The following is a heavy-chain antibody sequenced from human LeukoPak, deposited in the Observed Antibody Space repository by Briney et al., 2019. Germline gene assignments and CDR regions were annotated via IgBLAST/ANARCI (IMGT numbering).Heavy chain of an antibody. CDR3: AKGSYDDSGGPY. J-gene: IGHJ4*02. Sequence: GGSLRLSCAASGFTFSGSAMHWVRQASGKGLEWVGRIRSKTNNYATEYAASVKGRFTISRDDSKNTAYLQMNSLKTEDTAVYYCAKGSYDDSGGPYWGQGTLVTVSS. CDR2: IRSKTNNYAT. CDR1: GFTFSGSA. V-gene: IGHV3-73*01. D-gene: IGHD3-22*01.